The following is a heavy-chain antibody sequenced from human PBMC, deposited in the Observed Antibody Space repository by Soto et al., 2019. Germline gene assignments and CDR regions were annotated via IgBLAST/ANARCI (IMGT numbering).Heavy chain of an antibody. V-gene: IGHV3-30-3*01. J-gene: IGHJ4*02. CDR2: ISSDGNNK. CDR1: GFTFSSYA. D-gene: IGHD3-22*01. Sequence: QVQLVESGGGVVQPGKSLRLSCAASGFTFSSYAMHWVRQAPGKGLEWVAVISSDGNNKYYTDSVKGRFTISRDNSKNTVTLQMNNLRDEDSALFYCARDKYERSGYYFFSSLGSFWGQGTLVTVSS. CDR3: ARDKYERSGYYFFSSLGSF.